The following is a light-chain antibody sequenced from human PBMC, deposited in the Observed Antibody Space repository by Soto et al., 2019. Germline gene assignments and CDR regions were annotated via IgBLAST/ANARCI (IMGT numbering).Light chain of an antibody. J-gene: IGKJ1*01. V-gene: IGKV3-15*01. CDR1: QSMSGA. Sequence: RTPSYATISVSRQGGDPRGRLACQSMSGALAWYQQKPGQAPRLLIYGASTRATGIPARFSGSGSGTEYALAIRTLDPEESAVYYCEQYGGVPRAVGQGTKVDI. CDR2: GAS. CDR3: EQYGGVPRA.